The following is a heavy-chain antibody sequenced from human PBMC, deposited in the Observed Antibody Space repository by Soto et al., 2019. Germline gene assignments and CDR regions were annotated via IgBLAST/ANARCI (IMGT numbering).Heavy chain of an antibody. CDR3: ARVRIAGYYGMDV. CDR2: IWYDGSNK. CDR1: GFTFSSYG. Sequence: QVQLVESGGGVVQPGRSLRLSCAASGFTFSSYGMHWVRQAPGKGLEWVAVIWYDGSNKYYADSVKGRFTISRDNSKNTLYLQMNSLRAEDTAVYYCARVRIAGYYGMDVWGQGTTVTVSS. J-gene: IGHJ6*02. V-gene: IGHV3-33*01.